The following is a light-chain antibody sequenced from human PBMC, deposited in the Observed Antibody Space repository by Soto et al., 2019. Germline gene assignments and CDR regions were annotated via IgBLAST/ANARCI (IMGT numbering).Light chain of an antibody. V-gene: IGKV3-20*01. CDR2: RAS. CDR1: QSVSSTY. Sequence: EIVLTQSPGTLSLSPGERATLSCRASQSVSSTYLAWYQQKPGQAPRLLIYRASSRATGIPDRFSGSGSGTDFTLTISSLEPEDFAVYYCQHYGSLVLTFGGGTKVEIK. J-gene: IGKJ4*01. CDR3: QHYGSLVLT.